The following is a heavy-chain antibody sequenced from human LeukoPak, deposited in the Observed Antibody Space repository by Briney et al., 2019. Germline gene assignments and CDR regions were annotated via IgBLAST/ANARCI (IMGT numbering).Heavy chain of an antibody. CDR3: ARLYYDILTGYGPYYFDY. J-gene: IGHJ4*02. Sequence: GGSLRLACAASGFTFSSYAMTWVRQAPGKGLDWVATITASGSSTFHADSVKGRFTISRDNSKNTLYLQMNSLRAEDTAVYYCARLYYDILTGYGPYYFDYWGQGTLVTVSS. CDR2: ITASGSST. D-gene: IGHD3-9*01. CDR1: GFTFSSYA. V-gene: IGHV3-23*01.